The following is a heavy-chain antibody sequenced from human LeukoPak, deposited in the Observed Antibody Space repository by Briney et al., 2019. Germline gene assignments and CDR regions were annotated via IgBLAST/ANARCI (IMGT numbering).Heavy chain of an antibody. J-gene: IGHJ4*02. V-gene: IGHV4-31*03. CDR1: GASFNSDDQY. CDR3: SRGLDSRKLGH. CDR2: IHPSGML. Sequence: SETLSLTCTVSGASFNSDDQYWNWIRQSPGKGLEWIGSIHPSGMLYNNPSLESRVTMSRDTSKNQFSLNLNSATAADTAVYFCSRGLDSRKLGHWGQGILVTVSS. D-gene: IGHD3-22*01.